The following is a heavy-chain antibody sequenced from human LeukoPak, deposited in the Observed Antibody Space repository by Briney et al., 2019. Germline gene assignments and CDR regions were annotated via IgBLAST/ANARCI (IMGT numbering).Heavy chain of an antibody. CDR2: VSSSSSYI. J-gene: IGHJ4*02. CDR3: ARDQRATASTGNYFDY. D-gene: IGHD1-1*01. CDR1: GFTFSSYG. V-gene: IGHV3-21*01. Sequence: PGGSLRLSCAASGFTFSSYGMNWVRQAPGKGLEWVSSVSSSSSYIYYADSVKGRFTISRDNAKNSLSLQMNSLRAEDTAVYYCARDQRATASTGNYFDYWGQGTLVTVSS.